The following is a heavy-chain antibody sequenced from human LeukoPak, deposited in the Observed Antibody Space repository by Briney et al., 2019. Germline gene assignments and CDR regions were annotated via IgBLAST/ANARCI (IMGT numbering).Heavy chain of an antibody. CDR1: GFTFSSYS. V-gene: IGHV3-21*01. J-gene: IGHJ4*02. D-gene: IGHD4-17*01. CDR3: ASATVTAFDY. CDR2: ISSSSSYI. Sequence: TGGSLRLSCAASGFTFSSYSMNWVRQAPGKGLEWVSSISSSSSYIYYADLVKGRFTISRDNAKNSLYLQMNSLRAEDTAVYYCASATVTAFDYWGQGTLVTVSS.